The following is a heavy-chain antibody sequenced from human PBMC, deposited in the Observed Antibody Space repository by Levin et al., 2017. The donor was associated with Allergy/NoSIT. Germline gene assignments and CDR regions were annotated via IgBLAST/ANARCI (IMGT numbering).Heavy chain of an antibody. D-gene: IGHD5-18*01. V-gene: IGHV1-69*13. Sequence: SVKVSCKASGGTFSSYAISWVRQAPGQGLEWMGGIIPIFGTANYAQKFQGRVTITADESTSTAYMELSSLRSEDTAVYYCATEEDSAGTAMSYWGQGTLVTVSS. CDR3: ATEEDSAGTAMSY. J-gene: IGHJ4*02. CDR1: GGTFSSYA. CDR2: IIPIFGTA.